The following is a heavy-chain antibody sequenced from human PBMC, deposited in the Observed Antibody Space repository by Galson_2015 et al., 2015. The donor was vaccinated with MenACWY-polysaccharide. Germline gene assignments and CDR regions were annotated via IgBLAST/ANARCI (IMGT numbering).Heavy chain of an antibody. CDR1: GGSISSSSYY. J-gene: IGHJ5*02. Sequence: ETLSLTCTVSGGSISSSSYYWGWIRQPPGKGLEWIGSIYYSGSTYYNPSLKSRVTISVDTSKNQFSLKLSSVTAADTAVYYCARQGKLGSFDPWGQGTLVTASS. D-gene: IGHD3-10*01. CDR3: ARQGKLGSFDP. V-gene: IGHV4-39*01. CDR2: IYYSGST.